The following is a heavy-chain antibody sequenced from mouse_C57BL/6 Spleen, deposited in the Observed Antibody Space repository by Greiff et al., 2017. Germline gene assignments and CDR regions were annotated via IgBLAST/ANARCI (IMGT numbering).Heavy chain of an antibody. D-gene: IGHD2-2*01. V-gene: IGHV1-82*01. CDR2: IYPGDGDT. J-gene: IGHJ2*01. CDR3: ARYGDDEGAGFDY. Sequence: QVQLQQSGPELVKPGASVKISCKASGYAFSSSWMNWVKQRPGQGLEWIGRIYPGDGDTNYNGKFKGKATLTADKSSSTAYMQLSSLTSEDSAVYFGARYGDDEGAGFDYWGQGTTLTVSS. CDR1: GYAFSSSW.